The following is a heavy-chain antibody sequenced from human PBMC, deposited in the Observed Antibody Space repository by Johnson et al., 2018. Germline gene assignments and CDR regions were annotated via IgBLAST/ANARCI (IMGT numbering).Heavy chain of an antibody. J-gene: IGHJ1*01. V-gene: IGHV3-30*18. CDR2: ISYDGSNK. CDR3: AKDHSGFQCYFQH. D-gene: IGHD1-14*01. Sequence: VQLVETGGGLVKPGGSLRLSCAASGFTFSSYGMHWVRQATGKGLEWVAVISYDGSNKYYADSVKGRFTISRDNSKNTLYLQMNSLRAEDTAVYYSAKDHSGFQCYFQHWGQGTLVTVSS. CDR1: GFTFSSYG.